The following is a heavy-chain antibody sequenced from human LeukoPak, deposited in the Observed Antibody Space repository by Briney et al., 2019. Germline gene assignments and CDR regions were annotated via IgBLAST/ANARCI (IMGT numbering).Heavy chain of an antibody. D-gene: IGHD6-13*01. CDR2: IIPIFGTA. CDR3: ARVGIALYYYYGMDV. J-gene: IGHJ6*02. V-gene: IGHV1-69*13. CDR1: GGTFSSYA. Sequence: ASVNVSCKASGGTFSSYAISWVRQAPGQGLEWMGGIIPIFGTANYAQKFQGRVTITADESTSTAYMELSSLRSEDTAVYYCARVGIALYYYYGMDVWGQGTTVTVSS.